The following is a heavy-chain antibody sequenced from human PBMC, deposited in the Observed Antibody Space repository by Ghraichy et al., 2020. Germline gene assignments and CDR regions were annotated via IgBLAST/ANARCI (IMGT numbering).Heavy chain of an antibody. CDR3: ARNEGYCSSTSCFTNWFDP. D-gene: IGHD2-2*01. CDR2: IYYSGST. J-gene: IGHJ5*02. CDR1: GGSISSSSYY. V-gene: IGHV4-39*01. Sequence: SETLSLTCTVSGGSISSSSYYWGWIRQPPGKGLEWIGSIYYSGSTYYNPSPKSRVTISVDTSKNQFSLKLSSVTAADTAVYYCARNEGYCSSTSCFTNWFDPWGQGTLVTVSS.